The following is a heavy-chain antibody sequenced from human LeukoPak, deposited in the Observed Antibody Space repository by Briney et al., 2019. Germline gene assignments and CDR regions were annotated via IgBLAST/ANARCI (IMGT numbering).Heavy chain of an antibody. CDR3: ARGIQLWSAGPYFDY. V-gene: IGHV1-46*01. J-gene: IGHJ4*02. Sequence: ASVKVSCKASGYTFTSYYMHWVRQAPGQGLEWMGIINPSGGSTSYAQKFQGRVTMTRDMSTSTAYMELSSLRSEDTAVYYCARGIQLWSAGPYFDYWGQGTLVTVSS. CDR2: INPSGGST. D-gene: IGHD5-18*01. CDR1: GYTFTSYY.